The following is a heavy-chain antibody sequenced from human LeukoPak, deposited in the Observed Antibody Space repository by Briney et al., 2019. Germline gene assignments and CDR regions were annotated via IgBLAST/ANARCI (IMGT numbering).Heavy chain of an antibody. D-gene: IGHD4-11*01. V-gene: IGHV4-34*01. CDR3: ARGQGTVTTH. J-gene: IGHJ4*02. CDR1: GGSFSGYY. CDR2: INHSGSA. Sequence: EXLSLTXXXSGGSFSGYYWTWIRQPPGKGLEWIGEINHSGSANYNPSLMSRVTISLDTSKNHFSLNLSSVTAADTAVYYCARGQGTVTTHWGQGTLVTVSS.